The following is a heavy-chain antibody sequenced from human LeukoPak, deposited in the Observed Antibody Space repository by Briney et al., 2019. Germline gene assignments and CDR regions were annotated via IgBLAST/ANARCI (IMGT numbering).Heavy chain of an antibody. CDR1: GGSISSGGYY. V-gene: IGHV4-61*08. D-gene: IGHD4/OR15-4a*01. CDR3: ARLTSSSSGSSFDY. J-gene: IGHJ4*02. Sequence: PSETLSLTCTVSGGSISSGGYYWSWIRQPPGKGLEWIGYIYYSGSTNYNPSLKSRVTVSVDTSKNQFSLRLSSVTAADTAVYYCARLTSSSSGSSFDYWGQGTLVTVSS. CDR2: IYYSGST.